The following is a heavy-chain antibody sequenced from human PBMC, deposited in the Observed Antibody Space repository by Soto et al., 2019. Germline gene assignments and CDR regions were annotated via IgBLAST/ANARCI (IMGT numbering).Heavy chain of an antibody. D-gene: IGHD2-15*01. J-gene: IGHJ3*01. CDR2: IFHGGNT. CDR1: GFFISSGNY. CDR3: ARARWYDAFDV. V-gene: IGHV4-38-2*01. Sequence: SETLSLTCAVSGFFISSGNYWGWIRKPPGKGLEWIGSIFHGGNTYYNPSLKSRVAISVDMSKNQFSLKLNSVTAADTAVYYCARARWYDAFDVWGQGTVVTVSS.